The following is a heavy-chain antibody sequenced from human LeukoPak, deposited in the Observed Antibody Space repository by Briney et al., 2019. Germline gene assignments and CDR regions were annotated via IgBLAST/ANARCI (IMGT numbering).Heavy chain of an antibody. CDR3: AKATNLRYGYNLLFPNWFDP. CDR2: ISGSGGST. V-gene: IGHV3-23*01. J-gene: IGHJ5*02. D-gene: IGHD5-24*01. CDR1: GFTFSSYA. Sequence: SGGSLRLSCAASGFTFSSYAMSGVRQAPGKGVEWGSAISGSGGSTYYADSVKGRFTISRDNTKNTLYLQMNSLRADDTAVYYCAKATNLRYGYNLLFPNWFDPWGQGTLVTVSS.